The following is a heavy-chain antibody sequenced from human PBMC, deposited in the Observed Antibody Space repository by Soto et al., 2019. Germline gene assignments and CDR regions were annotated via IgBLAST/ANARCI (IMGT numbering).Heavy chain of an antibody. Sequence: PSETLSLTCAVSGGSISSSNWWSWVRQPPGEGLEWIGEIYHSGSTNYNPSLKSRVTISVDKSKNQFSLKLSSVTAADTAVYYCAREEEAAAGTRYYGMDVWGQGTTVTVSS. J-gene: IGHJ6*02. CDR3: AREEEAAAGTRYYGMDV. CDR2: IYHSGST. V-gene: IGHV4-4*02. D-gene: IGHD6-13*01. CDR1: GGSISSSNW.